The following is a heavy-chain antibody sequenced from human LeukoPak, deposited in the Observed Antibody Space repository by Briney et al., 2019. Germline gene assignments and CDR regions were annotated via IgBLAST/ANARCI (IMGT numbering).Heavy chain of an antibody. CDR1: GFTFNSYA. CDR2: ISYDGSIN. V-gene: IGHV3-30*04. Sequence: PGRSLRLSCAASGFTFNSYAVHWVRQAPGKGLEWVAVISYDGSINFYSASVKGRFTISRDNSKNTLYLQMNSLRADGTALYFCAGDRRYCSGGSCYFDYFFDYWGQGTLVTVSS. CDR3: AGDRRYCSGGSCYFDYFFDY. D-gene: IGHD2-15*01. J-gene: IGHJ4*02.